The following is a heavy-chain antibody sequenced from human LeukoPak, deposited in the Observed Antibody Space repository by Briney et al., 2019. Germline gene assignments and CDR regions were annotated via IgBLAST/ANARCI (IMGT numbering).Heavy chain of an antibody. J-gene: IGHJ4*02. Sequence: GGSLRLSCAASGSTFSSYAMHWVRQAPGKGLEWVAVISYDGSDKYYADSVKGRFTISRDNSKNSLYLQMNSLTTEDTALYYCAKDVSKRGLAIADYWGQGTLVTVSS. V-gene: IGHV3-30-3*01. CDR2: ISYDGSDK. CDR1: GSTFSSYA. CDR3: AKDVSKRGLAIADY. D-gene: IGHD3-3*02.